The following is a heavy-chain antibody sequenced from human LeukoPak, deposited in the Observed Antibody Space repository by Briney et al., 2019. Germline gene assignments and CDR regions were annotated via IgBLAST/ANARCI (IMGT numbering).Heavy chain of an antibody. D-gene: IGHD3-16*01. V-gene: IGHV3-23*01. CDR2: ISGGGVTT. Sequence: GGSLRLSCVGSGFTSIAYALTWARQAPGKGLEWVSGISGGGVTTYYADSVKGRFTISRDNSKNALYLQMNSLRADDTAIYYCARNQQLGGHSYYYYGMDVWGQGTTVTVSS. CDR3: ARNQQLGGHSYYYYGMDV. J-gene: IGHJ6*02. CDR1: GFTSIAYA.